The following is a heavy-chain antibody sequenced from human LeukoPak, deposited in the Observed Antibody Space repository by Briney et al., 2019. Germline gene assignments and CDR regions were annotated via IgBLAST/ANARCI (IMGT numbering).Heavy chain of an antibody. Sequence: SETLSLTCTVSGGSISSSSYYWGWIRQSPGKGLEWIGNIYYSGSTNYNPSLKSRVTISLDTSNNQFSLKLSSVTAADTAVYYCARANQLAWGYYFDYWGQGTLVTVSS. CDR2: IYYSGST. CDR3: ARANQLAWGYYFDY. J-gene: IGHJ4*02. CDR1: GGSISSSSYY. D-gene: IGHD6-13*01. V-gene: IGHV4-61*05.